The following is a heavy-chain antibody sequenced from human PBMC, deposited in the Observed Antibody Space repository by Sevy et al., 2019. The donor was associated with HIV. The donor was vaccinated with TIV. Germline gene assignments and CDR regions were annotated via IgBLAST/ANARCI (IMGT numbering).Heavy chain of an antibody. CDR3: ARGPYYRDTNTYFFMHY. J-gene: IGHJ4*02. Sequence: GGSLRLSCAGSGFTFSNYWMHWVRQAPGKGLVWVSRINSDGSSTSYADSVTGGFTISRDNAKNTLYLQMNSLSAEDTAVYYCARGPYYRDTNTYFFMHYWGQGTLVTVSS. CDR1: GFTFSNYW. CDR2: INSDGSST. V-gene: IGHV3-74*01. D-gene: IGHD3-22*01.